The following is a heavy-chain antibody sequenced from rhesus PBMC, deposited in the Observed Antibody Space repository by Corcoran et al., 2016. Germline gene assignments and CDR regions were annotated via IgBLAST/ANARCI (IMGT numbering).Heavy chain of an antibody. D-gene: IGHD3-34*01. CDR3: AKEGGDLPYGLDS. V-gene: IGHV3S42*01. J-gene: IGHJ6*01. CDR2: INSGGGSP. Sequence: EVQLVESGGGLAKPGGSLRLSCAASGFTFSSYWMNWVRQTPGKGLEWISAINSGGGSPSYADSVKVRFTISRDNSRNTLSLQMNSLRAEDTAVYYCAKEGGDLPYGLDSWGQGVVVTVSS. CDR1: GFTFSSYW.